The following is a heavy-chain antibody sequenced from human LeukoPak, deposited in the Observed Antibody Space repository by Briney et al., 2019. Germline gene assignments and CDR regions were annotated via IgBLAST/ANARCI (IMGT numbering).Heavy chain of an antibody. D-gene: IGHD2-15*01. Sequence: GGTLRLSCAASGFTFSRYWMTWVRQAPGKGLEWVANMNQEGSEKYYVDSVKGRFTMSRDTTKNSLYLQMNSLRAEDTAVYYCARDRYCSSWGQGTTVTVSS. J-gene: IGHJ6*02. CDR2: MNQEGSEK. V-gene: IGHV3-7*05. CDR3: ARDRYCSS. CDR1: GFTFSRYW.